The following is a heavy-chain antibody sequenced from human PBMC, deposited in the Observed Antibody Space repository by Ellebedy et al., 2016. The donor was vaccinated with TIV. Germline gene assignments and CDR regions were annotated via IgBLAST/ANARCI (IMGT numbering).Heavy chain of an antibody. Sequence: GSLRLXXTVSGGSIRSYYWSWIRQPPGKGLEWFGYIYYSGSTNYNPSLKSRVTISVDTSKNQFSLKLSSVTAADTAVYYCARSVGATDYWGQGTLVTVSS. J-gene: IGHJ4*02. CDR3: ARSVGATDY. CDR1: GGSIRSYY. V-gene: IGHV4-59*01. D-gene: IGHD1-26*01. CDR2: IYYSGST.